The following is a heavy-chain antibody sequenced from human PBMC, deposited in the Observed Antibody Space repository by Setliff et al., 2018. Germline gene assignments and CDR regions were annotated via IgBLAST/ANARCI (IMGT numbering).Heavy chain of an antibody. CDR2: VNPNSGGT. J-gene: IGHJ3*02. V-gene: IGHV1-2*04. CDR3: ARSRDGGNSSGYSGAFDI. Sequence: ASVKVSCKASGYTFTGYYMHWVRQAPGQGLEWMGWVNPNSGGTNYAQKFQGWVTMTRDTSISTAYMELSRLRSDDTAVYYCARSRDGGNSSGYSGAFDIWGQGTMGTV. D-gene: IGHD3-22*01. CDR1: GYTFTGYY.